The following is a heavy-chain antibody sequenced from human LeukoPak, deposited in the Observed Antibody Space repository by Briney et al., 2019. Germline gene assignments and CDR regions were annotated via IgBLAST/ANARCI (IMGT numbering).Heavy chain of an antibody. D-gene: IGHD5-12*01. CDR3: ARDHRYAFDN. V-gene: IGHV3-48*04. CDR1: GFTFIDYS. J-gene: IGHJ4*02. CDR2: VGISSGNT. Sequence: GGSLGLSCAASGFTFIDYSMNWVRQAPGKGLEWISYVGISSGNTKYADSVKGRFTIFGDSAKNSVFLQMNSLRVEDTAVYYCARDHRYAFDNWGQGTLVTVSS.